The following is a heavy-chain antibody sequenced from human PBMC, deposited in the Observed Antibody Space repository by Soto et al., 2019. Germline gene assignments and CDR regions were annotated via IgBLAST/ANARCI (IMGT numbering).Heavy chain of an antibody. Sequence: GGSLRLSCAASGFTFSSYAMRWVRQAPGKGLEWVALISYDGSDKDYADSVKGRFTISRDKSRNTLFLQMNSLRAEDTAVYYCARDYYKYYDSSGYYRSPAYWGQGTLVTVSS. V-gene: IGHV3-30-3*01. J-gene: IGHJ4*02. CDR3: ARDYYKYYDSSGYYRSPAY. D-gene: IGHD3-22*01. CDR2: ISYDGSDK. CDR1: GFTFSSYA.